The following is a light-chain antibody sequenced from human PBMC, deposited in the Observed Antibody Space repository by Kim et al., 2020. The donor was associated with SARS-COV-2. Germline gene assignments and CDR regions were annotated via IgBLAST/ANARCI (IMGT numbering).Light chain of an antibody. CDR2: GAS. CDR1: PGCSSD. CDR3: QQYYNRSPYA. Sequence: VLSGGRAAPSRRARPGCSSDLSWCQQTPGQAPRLPRYGASTRATGIPARFSRSWFGTEVTLTISCLKSEDFAVYYCQQYYNRSPYAFGREAKLEI. J-gene: IGKJ2*01. V-gene: IGKV3-15*01.